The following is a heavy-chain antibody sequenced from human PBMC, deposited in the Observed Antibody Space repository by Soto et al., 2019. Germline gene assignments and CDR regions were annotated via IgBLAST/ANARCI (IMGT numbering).Heavy chain of an antibody. Sequence: EVQLVESGGGLVKPGGSLRLSCTASGFTFSNAWMNWVRQAPGKGLEWVGRIKSKTDGGTTDYAAHVTGRFTISRDDSKNTLYLHMKSLKTEDTAVYYCTTYYYDSSGYYHDYSGQGTLVTVSS. CDR3: TTYYYDSSGYYHDY. CDR1: GFTFSNAW. CDR2: IKSKTDGGTT. D-gene: IGHD3-22*01. J-gene: IGHJ4*02. V-gene: IGHV3-15*07.